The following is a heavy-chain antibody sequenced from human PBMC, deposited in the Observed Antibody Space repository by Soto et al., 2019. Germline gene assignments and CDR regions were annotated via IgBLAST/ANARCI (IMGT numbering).Heavy chain of an antibody. CDR2: INSDGSST. CDR3: AREGPGWGGMDV. J-gene: IGHJ6*02. CDR1: GFTFSSYW. D-gene: IGHD3-16*01. Sequence: GGSLRLSCAASGFTFSSYWMHWVRQAPGKGLVWVSRINSDGSSTSYADSVKGRFTISRGNAKNTLYLQMNSLRAEDTAVYYCAREGPGWGGMDVWGQGTTVTVSS. V-gene: IGHV3-74*01.